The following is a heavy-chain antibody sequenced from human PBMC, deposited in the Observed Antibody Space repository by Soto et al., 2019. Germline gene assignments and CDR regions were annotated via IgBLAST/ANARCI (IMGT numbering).Heavy chain of an antibody. CDR2: IFSNDEK. Sequence: QVTLKESGPVLVKPTETLTLTCTVSGFSLSNVRMGVSWIRQPPGKALEWLAHIFSNDEKSYRTSLKSRLTTSKETSKSQVVLTMTNMDPLDAGTYYCARIYHGILTGIVWDFWGPGTLVTVSS. CDR3: ARIYHGILTGIVWDF. V-gene: IGHV2-26*01. D-gene: IGHD3-9*01. CDR1: GFSLSNVRMG. J-gene: IGHJ4*02.